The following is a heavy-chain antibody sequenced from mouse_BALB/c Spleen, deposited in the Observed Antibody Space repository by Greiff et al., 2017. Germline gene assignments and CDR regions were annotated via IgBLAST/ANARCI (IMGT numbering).Heavy chain of an antibody. D-gene: IGHD2-1*01. Sequence: DVKLVESGAELVKPGASVKLSCTASGFNIKDTYMHWVKQRPEQGLEWIGRIDPANGNTKYDPKFQGKATITADTSSNTAYLQLSSLTSEDTAVYYCAKGTGNSYAMDYWGQGTSVTVSS. CDR2: IDPANGNT. J-gene: IGHJ4*01. V-gene: IGHV14-3*02. CDR1: GFNIKDTY. CDR3: AKGTGNSYAMDY.